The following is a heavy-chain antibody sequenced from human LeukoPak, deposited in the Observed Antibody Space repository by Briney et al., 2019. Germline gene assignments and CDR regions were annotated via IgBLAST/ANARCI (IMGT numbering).Heavy chain of an antibody. Sequence: TGGSLRLSCTASGFTFGDYAMTWVRQAPGKGLEWVGFIRSKAYGGTTEYAASVKGRFTISRDDSKSIADLQMNSLKTEDTAVYYCTREAAWSGYSADFDYWGQGTLVTVSS. J-gene: IGHJ4*02. D-gene: IGHD3-3*01. CDR2: IRSKAYGGTT. V-gene: IGHV3-49*04. CDR1: GFTFGDYA. CDR3: TREAAWSGYSADFDY.